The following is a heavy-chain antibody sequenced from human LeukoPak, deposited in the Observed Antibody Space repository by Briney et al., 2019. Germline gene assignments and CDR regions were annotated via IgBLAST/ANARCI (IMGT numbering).Heavy chain of an antibody. CDR3: ARCESGYGDYGGPLR. Sequence: GASVKVSCKASGGTFSSYAISWVRQAPGQGLEWMGGIIPIFGSANYAQKLQGRVTITADESTSTAYMELSSLRSEDTAVYYCARCESGYGDYGGPLRWGQGTLVTVSS. V-gene: IGHV1-69*13. CDR1: GGTFSSYA. J-gene: IGHJ4*02. D-gene: IGHD4-17*01. CDR2: IIPIFGSA.